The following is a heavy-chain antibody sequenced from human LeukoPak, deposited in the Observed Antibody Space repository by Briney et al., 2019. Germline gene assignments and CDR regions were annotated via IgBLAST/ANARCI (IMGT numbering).Heavy chain of an antibody. D-gene: IGHD2-15*01. Sequence: GGSLRLSCAASGFTFSSYGMHWVRQAPGKGLEWVAVIWYDGSNKYYADSVKGRFTISRDNSKNTLYLQMNSLRAEDTAVYYCAKTDLSGHFDYWGQGTLVTVSS. V-gene: IGHV3-33*06. CDR2: IWYDGSNK. J-gene: IGHJ4*02. CDR3: AKTDLSGHFDY. CDR1: GFTFSSYG.